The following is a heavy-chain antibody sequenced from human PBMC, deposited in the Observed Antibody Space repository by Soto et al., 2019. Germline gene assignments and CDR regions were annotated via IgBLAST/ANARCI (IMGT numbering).Heavy chain of an antibody. V-gene: IGHV3-74*01. CDR2: INTDGSST. D-gene: IGHD1-26*01. CDR1: GLTFSSYW. CDR3: ARASWSNTHFCY. J-gene: IGHJ4*02. Sequence: EVQLVESGGGLVQPGGSLRLSCAASGLTFSSYWMHWVRQAPGKGLVWVSRINTDGSSTTYADSVKGRFTISRDNTKNPLYLQMNILRVEDTAVYYCARASWSNTHFCYCGQGTLVTVSS.